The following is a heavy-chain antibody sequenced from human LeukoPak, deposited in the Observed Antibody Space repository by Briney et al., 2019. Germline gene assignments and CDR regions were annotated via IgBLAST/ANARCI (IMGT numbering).Heavy chain of an antibody. V-gene: IGHV4-31*03. J-gene: IGHJ5*02. CDR2: IYYSGST. D-gene: IGHD2-2*02. Sequence: SETLSLTCTVSGASIRSGDYYWSWIRQHPGKGLEWIGYIYYSGSTYYNPSLKSRITISLDTSKNQFSLKLSSVTAADTAVYYCARKTSTIPMDNNWFDPWGQGTLVTVSS. CDR3: ARKTSTIPMDNNWFDP. CDR1: GASIRSGDYY.